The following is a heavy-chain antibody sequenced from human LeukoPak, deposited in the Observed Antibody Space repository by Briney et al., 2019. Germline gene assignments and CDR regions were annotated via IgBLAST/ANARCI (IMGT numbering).Heavy chain of an antibody. CDR2: ISTSSSFI. CDR3: ARADCSSSTCYLRSSWFDP. V-gene: IGHV3-21*01. J-gene: IGHJ5*02. CDR1: GFSLSSYD. Sequence: GGSLRLSCAASGFSLSSYDMNWVRQAPGKGLEWVSSISTSSSFIYYTYSVKGRFTISRDNAKNSLYLQMNSLSAEDTAVYYCARADCSSSTCYLRSSWFDPWGQGTLVTVSS. D-gene: IGHD2/OR15-2a*01.